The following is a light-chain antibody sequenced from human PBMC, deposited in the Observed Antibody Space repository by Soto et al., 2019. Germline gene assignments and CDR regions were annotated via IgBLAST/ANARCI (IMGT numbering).Light chain of an antibody. Sequence: EIVLTQSPGTLSLSPGERATLSCRASQSVSSSYLAWYQRKPGQAPRLLIYGASSRATGIPDRFSGSVSGTDFTLTISRLEPEDFAMYYCQQDGSAPWTFGQGTKVEIK. V-gene: IGKV3-20*01. CDR1: QSVSSSY. J-gene: IGKJ1*01. CDR2: GAS. CDR3: QQDGSAPWT.